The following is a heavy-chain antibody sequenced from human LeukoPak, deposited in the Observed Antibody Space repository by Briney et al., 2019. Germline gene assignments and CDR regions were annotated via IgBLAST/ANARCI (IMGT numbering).Heavy chain of an antibody. V-gene: IGHV3-15*01. CDR2: IKSKTDGGTT. D-gene: IGHD3-22*01. CDR1: GFAFSSYA. CDR3: TTARERDYYDSSGYSDY. Sequence: GGSLRLSCAASGFAFSSYAMSWVRQAPGKGLEWVGRIKSKTDGGTTDYAAPVKGRFTISRDDSKNTLYLQMNSLKTEDTAVYYCTTARERDYYDSSGYSDYWGQGTLVTVSS. J-gene: IGHJ4*02.